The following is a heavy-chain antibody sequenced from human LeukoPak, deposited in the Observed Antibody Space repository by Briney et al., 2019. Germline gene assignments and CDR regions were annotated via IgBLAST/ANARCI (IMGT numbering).Heavy chain of an antibody. D-gene: IGHD3-22*01. CDR1: GGTFSSYA. V-gene: IGHV1-69*05. Sequence: SVKVSCKASGGTFSSYAISWVRQAPGQGLEWMGRIIPIFGTANYAQKFQGRVTITTDESTSTAYMELSSPRSEDTAVYYCARERYYDSSGYYFFDYWGQGTLVTVSS. J-gene: IGHJ4*02. CDR2: IIPIFGTA. CDR3: ARERYYDSSGYYFFDY.